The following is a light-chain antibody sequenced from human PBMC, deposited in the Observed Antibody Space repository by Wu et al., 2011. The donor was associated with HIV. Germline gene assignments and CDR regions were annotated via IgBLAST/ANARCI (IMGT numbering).Light chain of an antibody. V-gene: IGKV3-11*01. J-gene: IGKJ5*01. Sequence: EIVLTQSPATLSLSPGDRATLSCRASQSVRNYLAWYQQKPGQAPRLLISDTSDRATDIPARFSGSGSGTGFTLTISSLEPEDFAVYYCQQGNYWPLTFGQGTRLEIK. CDR2: DTS. CDR1: QSVRNY. CDR3: QQGNYWPLT.